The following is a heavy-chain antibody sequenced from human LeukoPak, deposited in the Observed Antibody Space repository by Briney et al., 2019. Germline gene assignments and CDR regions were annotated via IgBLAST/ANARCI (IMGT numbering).Heavy chain of an antibody. D-gene: IGHD1-26*01. J-gene: IGHJ6*04. CDR2: INPSGGST. V-gene: IGHV1-46*01. CDR3: ARGAWRSRATGMDV. CDR1: GGTLSSYA. Sequence: GSSVKVSCKASGGTLSSYAISWVRQAPGQGLEWMGIINPSGGSTSYAQKFQGRVTMTRDMSTSTVYMELSSLRSEDTAVYYCARGAWRSRATGMDVWGKGTTVTVSS.